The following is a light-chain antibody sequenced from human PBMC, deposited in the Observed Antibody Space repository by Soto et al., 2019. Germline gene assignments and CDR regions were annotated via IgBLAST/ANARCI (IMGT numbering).Light chain of an antibody. Sequence: DISISQSPSPVSASVGDRVTLPCRASQAISKDLVWYQQKPGKAPKRLIYDASSLQSGVPSRFSGSGSGTEFTLTISSLQPEDSATYYCLQYYSYPITFGQGTRLEIK. CDR2: DAS. V-gene: IGKV1-17*01. CDR3: LQYYSYPIT. J-gene: IGKJ5*01. CDR1: QAISKD.